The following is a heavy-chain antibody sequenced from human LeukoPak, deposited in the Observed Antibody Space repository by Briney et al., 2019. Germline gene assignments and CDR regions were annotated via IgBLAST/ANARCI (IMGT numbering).Heavy chain of an antibody. CDR2: ISGSGGST. D-gene: IGHD5-18*01. Sequence: GGSLRLSCAASGFTFSSYAMSWVRQAPGKGLEWVSAISGSGGSTYYADSVKGRFTISRDNSKNTLYLQINSLRAEDTAVYYCAKDRAGYSYGYDAFDIWGQGTMVTVSS. J-gene: IGHJ3*02. V-gene: IGHV3-23*01. CDR3: AKDRAGYSYGYDAFDI. CDR1: GFTFSSYA.